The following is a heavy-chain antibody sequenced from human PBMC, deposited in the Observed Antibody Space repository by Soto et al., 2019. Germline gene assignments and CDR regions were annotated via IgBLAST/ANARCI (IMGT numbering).Heavy chain of an antibody. Sequence: EVQLVESGGGLVQPGGSLRLSCAASGFTVSSNYMSWVRQAPGKGLEWVSVIYSGGSTYYADSVKGRFTISRHNSKNTLYLQMNSLRAEDTAVYYCARDATGLAPDDAFDIWGQGTMVTVSS. J-gene: IGHJ3*02. CDR3: ARDATGLAPDDAFDI. CDR1: GFTVSSNY. CDR2: IYSGGST. D-gene: IGHD6-19*01. V-gene: IGHV3-53*04.